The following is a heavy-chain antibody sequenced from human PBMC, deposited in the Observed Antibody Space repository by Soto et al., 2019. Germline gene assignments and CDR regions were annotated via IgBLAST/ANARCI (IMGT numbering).Heavy chain of an antibody. V-gene: IGHV4-34*01. CDR3: ARGSRMTIPAASRRDYYSHGLDV. CDR2: INHRGSI. D-gene: IGHD3-9*01. CDR1: GGSFSGYY. Sequence: QVQLQQWGAGLLKPSETLSLNCAVYGGSFSGYYWSWIRKPPGKGLEWIGEINHRGSINYNPSLKNRVTMSVDTFKNQFSLKLNSVTAADTAVFYCARGSRMTIPAASRRDYYSHGLDVWGQGTAVTVSS. J-gene: IGHJ6*02.